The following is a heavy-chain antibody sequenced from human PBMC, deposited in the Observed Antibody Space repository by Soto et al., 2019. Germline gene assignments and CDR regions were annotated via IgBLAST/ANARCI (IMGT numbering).Heavy chain of an antibody. CDR2: TYYRSKWYN. J-gene: IGHJ4*02. D-gene: IGHD1-20*01. CDR3: ARDVLANWNDDLRGDY. Sequence: SQAVSRTCAISGDRVSSNSAACNWIRQSPSRGLEWLGRTYYRSKWYNDYAVSVKSRITINPDTSKNQFSLQLNSVTPEDTAVYYCARDVLANWNDDLRGDYWGQGTLVTVSS. CDR1: GDRVSSNSAA. V-gene: IGHV6-1*01.